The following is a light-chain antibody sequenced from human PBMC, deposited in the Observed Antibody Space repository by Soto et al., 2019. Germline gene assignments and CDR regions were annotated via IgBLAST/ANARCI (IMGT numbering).Light chain of an antibody. V-gene: IGKV3-15*01. CDR3: QQYNNWPPART. CDR1: QSVSSN. J-gene: IGKJ1*01. CDR2: GAS. Sequence: EIVMTQSPATLSVSPGERATLSCRASQSVSSNLAWYQQKPGQAPRLLIYGASTRATGIPARFSGSGSGTEFTLTISSLQSEDVAVDYCQQYNNWPPARTFGQGTKVEIK.